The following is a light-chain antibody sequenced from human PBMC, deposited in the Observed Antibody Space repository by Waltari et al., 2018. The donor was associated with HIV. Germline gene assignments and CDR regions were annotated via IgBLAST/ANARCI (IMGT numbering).Light chain of an antibody. CDR2: AAN. CDR3: QSYDSSNQV. V-gene: IGLV6-57*03. CDR1: SGSIASNS. Sequence: NFMLTQPHSVSESPGKTVTISCTRSSGSIASNSVQWYQQRPGSAPTTGIYAANQRTSGVPDRFSGSIDSASNSASLTISGLKTEDEADYYCQSYDSSNQVFGGGTKLTVL. J-gene: IGLJ3*02.